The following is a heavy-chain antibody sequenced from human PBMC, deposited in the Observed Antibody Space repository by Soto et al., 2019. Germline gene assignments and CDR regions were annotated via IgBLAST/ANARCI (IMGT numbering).Heavy chain of an antibody. CDR2: ISYDGTNK. Sequence: QVQLVESGGGEVQPGRSLTISCAASGFTFSTYGMHWVRQTPGKGLEWVAVISYDGTNKFYSDSVKGRFTISRDTSENTVHLQMDSLRAEDTAVYYCARDDVLCDGGRCYGVPLDVWGKGTTVTVSS. J-gene: IGHJ6*04. CDR3: ARDDVLCDGGRCYGVPLDV. D-gene: IGHD2-15*01. CDR1: GFTFSTYG. V-gene: IGHV3-30*03.